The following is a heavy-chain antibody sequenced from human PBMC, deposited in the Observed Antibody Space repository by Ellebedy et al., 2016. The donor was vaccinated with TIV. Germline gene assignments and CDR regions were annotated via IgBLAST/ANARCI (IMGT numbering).Heavy chain of an antibody. CDR2: IYSGGST. D-gene: IGHD2-15*01. CDR1: GFTVSSNY. Sequence: GGSLRLSCAASGFTVSSNYMSWVRQAPGKGLEWVSVIYSGGSTYYADSVKGRFTISRDNSKNTLYLQMNSLRAEDTAVYYCAREFKLGYCSGGSCRGWFDPWGQGTLVTVSS. V-gene: IGHV3-66*01. J-gene: IGHJ5*02. CDR3: AREFKLGYCSGGSCRGWFDP.